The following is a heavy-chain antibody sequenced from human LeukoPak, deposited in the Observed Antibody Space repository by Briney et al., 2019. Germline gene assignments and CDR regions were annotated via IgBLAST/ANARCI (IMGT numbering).Heavy chain of an antibody. CDR2: IWYDGSNK. D-gene: IGHD3-22*01. Sequence: GRSLRLSCAASGFTFSRYGMHWVRQAPGKGLEWVAVIWYDGSNKYYADSVKGRFTISRDNSKNTLYLQMNSLRAEDTAVYYCARDSSGYYPLEYFQQWGQGTLVTVSS. CDR1: GFTFSRYG. CDR3: ARDSSGYYPLEYFQQ. J-gene: IGHJ1*01. V-gene: IGHV3-33*01.